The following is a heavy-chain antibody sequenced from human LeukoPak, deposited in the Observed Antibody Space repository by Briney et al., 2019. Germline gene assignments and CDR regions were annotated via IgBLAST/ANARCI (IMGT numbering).Heavy chain of an antibody. D-gene: IGHD3-16*02. Sequence: GGSVRLSCAASGFTFSSYEMNWVRQAPGKGLEWVSYISSSGSTIYYADSVKGRFTISRDNAKNSLYLQMNSLRAEDSAVYYCARRRGRIAFDFDYWGQGTLVTVSS. CDR3: ARRRGRIAFDFDY. CDR2: ISSSGSTI. J-gene: IGHJ4*02. CDR1: GFTFSSYE. V-gene: IGHV3-48*03.